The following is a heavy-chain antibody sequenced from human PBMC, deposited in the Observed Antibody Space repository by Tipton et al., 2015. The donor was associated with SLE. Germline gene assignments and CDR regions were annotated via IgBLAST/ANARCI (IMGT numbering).Heavy chain of an antibody. J-gene: IGHJ6*02. V-gene: IGHV3-48*01. CDR1: GFTFSSSS. D-gene: IGHD6-13*01. CDR2: SSSSSSTI. Sequence: SLRLSCAASGFTFSSSSMNWVRQAPGKGLEWVSYSSSSSSTIYYADSVKGRITISRDNAKNSLYLQMNSLRAEDTAVYYCAKVARGDSSSWYGYYYYGMDVWGQGTTVTVSS. CDR3: AKVARGDSSSWYGYYYYGMDV.